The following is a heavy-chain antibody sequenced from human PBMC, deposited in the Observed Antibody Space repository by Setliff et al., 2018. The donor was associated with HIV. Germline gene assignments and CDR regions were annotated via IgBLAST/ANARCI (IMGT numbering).Heavy chain of an antibody. D-gene: IGHD3-10*01. V-gene: IGHV4-30-2*01. Sequence: LSLTCAVSGGSISSGGYSWSWIRQPPGKGLEWIGYIYHSGSTYYNPSLKSRVTISVDRSKNQFSLKLSSVTAADTAVYYCARQPWFGELSYFDYWGQGTLVTVSS. CDR2: IYHSGST. J-gene: IGHJ4*02. CDR1: GGSISSGGYS. CDR3: ARQPWFGELSYFDY.